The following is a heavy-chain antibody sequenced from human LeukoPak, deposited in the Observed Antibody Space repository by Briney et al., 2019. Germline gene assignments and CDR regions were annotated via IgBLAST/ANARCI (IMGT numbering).Heavy chain of an antibody. CDR2: IYYSGST. Sequence: PSETLSLTCTVSGGSISSSSYYWGWIRQPPGKGLEWIGSIYYSGSTYYNPSLKSRVTISVDTSKNQFSLKLSSVTAADTAVYYCATGTAMGDFDYWGQGTLVTVSS. CDR1: GGSISSSSYY. J-gene: IGHJ4*02. D-gene: IGHD5-18*01. V-gene: IGHV4-39*01. CDR3: ATGTAMGDFDY.